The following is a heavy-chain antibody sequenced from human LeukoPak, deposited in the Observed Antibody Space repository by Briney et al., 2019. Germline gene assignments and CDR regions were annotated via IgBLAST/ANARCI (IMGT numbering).Heavy chain of an antibody. CDR1: GFTFSSYS. D-gene: IGHD2-15*01. V-gene: IGHV3-21*01. J-gene: IGHJ3*02. CDR3: ARSRYCSGGNCYLDAFDI. Sequence: GGSLRLSCAASGFTFSSYSMNWVRQAPGKGLEWVSSISSSSSYIYYADSVRGRFTISRDNAKNSLYLQMNSLRTEDTAVYYCARSRYCSGGNCYLDAFDIWGQGTMVTVSS. CDR2: ISSSSSYI.